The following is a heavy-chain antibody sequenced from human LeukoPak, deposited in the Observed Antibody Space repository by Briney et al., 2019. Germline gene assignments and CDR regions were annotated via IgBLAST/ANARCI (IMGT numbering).Heavy chain of an antibody. J-gene: IGHJ4*02. CDR2: IKQGGSEK. V-gene: IGHV3-7*01. D-gene: IGHD3-16*01. CDR1: GFTFSSYW. CDR3: ARLSAWGALGFFDY. Sequence: PGGSLRLSCAASGFTFSSYWMSWVRQAPGKGLEWVANIKQGGSEKYYVDSVKGRFTISRDNAKNSLYLQMNSLRAEDTAMYYCARLSAWGALGFFDYWGQGTLVTVSS.